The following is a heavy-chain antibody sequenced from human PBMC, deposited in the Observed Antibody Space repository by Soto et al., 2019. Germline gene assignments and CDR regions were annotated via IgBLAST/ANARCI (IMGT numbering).Heavy chain of an antibody. J-gene: IGHJ4*02. CDR3: ARDSPALAYCGGDCYSIDY. Sequence: QVQLMQSGTEVKKPGASVKVSCKTSGYSFTDYYMHWVRQAPGQGLEWMGWINPNSGGTNYPRKFQGRVTMTRDTSLNTVYVDVTRLRSDDTAVYYCARDSPALAYCGGDCYSIDYWGPGTLVTVSS. CDR1: GYSFTDYY. CDR2: INPNSGGT. V-gene: IGHV1-2*02. D-gene: IGHD2-21*02.